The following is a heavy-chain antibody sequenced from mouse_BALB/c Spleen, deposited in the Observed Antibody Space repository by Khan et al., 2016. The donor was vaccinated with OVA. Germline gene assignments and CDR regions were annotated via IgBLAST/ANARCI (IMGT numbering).Heavy chain of an antibody. V-gene: IGHV2-9*02. J-gene: IGHJ3*01. CDR3: ARAFYYGACFAF. CDR1: GFSLNSYG. Sequence: QVQLKESGPGLVAPSQSLSITCTVSGFSLNSYGVHWVRQPPGKGLEWLGVIWAGGSTNHNSALMSRLSISKDNSKSQVFLKMNRLQTDDTAMYYCARAFYYGACFAFWGQGTLVTVSA. D-gene: IGHD1-1*01. CDR2: IWAGGST.